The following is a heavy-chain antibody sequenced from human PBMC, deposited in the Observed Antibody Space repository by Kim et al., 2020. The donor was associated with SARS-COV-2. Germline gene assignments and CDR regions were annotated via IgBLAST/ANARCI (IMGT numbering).Heavy chain of an antibody. CDR1: GFTFSSYS. CDR3: ARVGVYYDILTGYSTSAAFDI. CDR2: ISSSSSYI. V-gene: IGHV3-21*01. Sequence: GGSLRLSCAASGFTFSSYSMNCVRQAPGKGLEWVSSISSSSSYIYYADSVKGRFTISRDNAKNSLYLQMNSLRAEDTAVYYCARVGVYYDILTGYSTSAAFDIWGQGTMVTVSS. D-gene: IGHD3-9*01. J-gene: IGHJ3*02.